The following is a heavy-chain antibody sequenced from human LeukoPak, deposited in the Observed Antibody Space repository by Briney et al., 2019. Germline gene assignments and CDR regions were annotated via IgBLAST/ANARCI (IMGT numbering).Heavy chain of an antibody. J-gene: IGHJ3*02. CDR1: GYSFTSYW. V-gene: IGHV5-51*01. D-gene: IGHD3-9*01. CDR2: IYPGDSDT. Sequence: GESLKISCKGSGYSFTSYWIGWVRQLPGKGLEWMGIIYPGDSDTRYSPSFHGQVTISADKSISTAYLQWSSLKASDTAMYYCARRTRLVSSAGAFDIWGQGTVVTVSS. CDR3: ARRTRLVSSAGAFDI.